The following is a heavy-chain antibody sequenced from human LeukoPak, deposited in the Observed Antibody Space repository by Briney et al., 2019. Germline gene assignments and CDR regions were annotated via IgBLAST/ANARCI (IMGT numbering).Heavy chain of an antibody. CDR2: INHSGST. CDR3: ARGSQVTLDAFDI. J-gene: IGHJ3*02. D-gene: IGHD3-10*01. CDR1: GGSIRSYY. V-gene: IGHV4-34*01. Sequence: SETLSLTCVVSGGSIRSYYWSWIRQPPGKGLEWIGEINHSGSTNYNPSLKSRVTISVDTSKNQFSLKLSSVTAADTAVYYCARGSQVTLDAFDIWGQGTMVTVSS.